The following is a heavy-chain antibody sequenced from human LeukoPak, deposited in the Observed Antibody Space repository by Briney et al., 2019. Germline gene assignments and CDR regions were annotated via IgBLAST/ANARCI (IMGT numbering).Heavy chain of an antibody. CDR2: IYPGDSDI. V-gene: IGHV5-51*01. CDR3: ARKTGSIAVAGGRVEY. CDR1: GYSFINYC. J-gene: IGHJ4*02. Sequence: GESLKTSCRASGYSFINYCIGWVRQIPGKGLEWIGIIYPGDSDIRDSPYFQGQVPISADKSISTAYLQWSSLKASDTAMYYCARKTGSIAVAGGRVEYWGQGTLVTVSS. D-gene: IGHD6-19*01.